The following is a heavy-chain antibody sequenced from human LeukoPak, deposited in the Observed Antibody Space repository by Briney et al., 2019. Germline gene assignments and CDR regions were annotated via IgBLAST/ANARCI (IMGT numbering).Heavy chain of an antibody. CDR2: ISGSGTST. Sequence: PGGSLRLSCAASGFSFSNYAMTWARQAPGKGLEWVSSISGSGTSTYYADSVKGRFTISRDNSKNTVYLQMNSLRVEDTAVSYCANDLPGKVWFDSWGQGTLVIVSS. J-gene: IGHJ5*01. CDR3: ANDLPGKVWFDS. V-gene: IGHV3-23*01. D-gene: IGHD1-14*01. CDR1: GFSFSNYA.